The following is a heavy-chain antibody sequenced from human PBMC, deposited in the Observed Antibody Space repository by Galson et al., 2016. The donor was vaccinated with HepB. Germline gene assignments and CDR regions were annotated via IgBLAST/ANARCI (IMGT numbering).Heavy chain of an antibody. D-gene: IGHD6-6*01. CDR2: INPDGYTT. V-gene: IGHV3-23*01. J-gene: IGHJ3*02. Sequence: SLRLSCAAFGFAFSGHAMSWVRQAPGKGLEWVATINPDGYTTHYADSVKGRFTISRDNSKNTLYLQMSSLRPGDTAVYYCAKDRGQLVGSAFDIWGQGTMVTVSS. CDR3: AKDRGQLVGSAFDI. CDR1: GFAFSGHA.